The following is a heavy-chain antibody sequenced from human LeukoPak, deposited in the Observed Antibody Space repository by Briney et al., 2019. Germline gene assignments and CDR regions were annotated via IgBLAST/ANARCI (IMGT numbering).Heavy chain of an antibody. V-gene: IGHV1-8*01. J-gene: IGHJ5*02. CDR1: GYTFTSYD. Sequence: VSVKVSCKASGYTFTSYDINWVRQATGQGLEWMGWMNPNSGNTGYAQKFQGRVTMTRNTSISTAYMELSSLRSEDTAVYYCAREEFMTTVTTGFDPWGQGTLVTVSS. CDR2: MNPNSGNT. D-gene: IGHD4-17*01. CDR3: AREEFMTTVTTGFDP.